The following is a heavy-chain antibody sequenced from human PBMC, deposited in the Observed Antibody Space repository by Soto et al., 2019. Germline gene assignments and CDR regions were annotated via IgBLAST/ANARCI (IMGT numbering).Heavy chain of an antibody. Sequence: QVQLVQSGAEVKKPGSSVKVSCKASGGTFSSYAISWVRQAPGQGLEWRGGIIPIFGTANYAQKFQGRVTITADESTSTAYMELSSLRSGDTAVYYCARGGEVLWFGEGAFDIWGQGTMVTVSS. J-gene: IGHJ3*02. CDR3: ARGGEVLWFGEGAFDI. D-gene: IGHD3-10*01. V-gene: IGHV1-69*12. CDR1: GGTFSSYA. CDR2: IIPIFGTA.